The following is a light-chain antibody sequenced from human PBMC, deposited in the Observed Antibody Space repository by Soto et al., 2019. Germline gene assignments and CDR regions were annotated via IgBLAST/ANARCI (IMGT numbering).Light chain of an antibody. Sequence: EIVMTQSPATLSVSPGERATLSCRASQSVSSNLAWYQQKPGQAPRLLIYGASTRATGIPARFSGSGSGTEFPLTIISMQSKGFAVYYCQQYNNWPPRGTFGQGTKVEIK. CDR1: QSVSSN. CDR3: QQYNNWPPRGT. CDR2: GAS. V-gene: IGKV3-15*01. J-gene: IGKJ1*01.